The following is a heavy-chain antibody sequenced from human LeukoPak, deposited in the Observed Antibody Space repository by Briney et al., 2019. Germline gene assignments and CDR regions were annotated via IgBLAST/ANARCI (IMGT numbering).Heavy chain of an antibody. CDR3: ARGPGYSSGWYYFDY. Sequence: GGSLRLSCAASGFSFSSYTMNWVRQAPGKGLEWVSIISSSSSYIYYADSVKGRFTISRDNAKNSLYLQMNSLRAEDTAVYYCARGPGYSSGWYYFDYWGQGTLVTVSS. CDR2: ISSSSSYI. V-gene: IGHV3-21*01. CDR1: GFSFSSYT. D-gene: IGHD6-19*01. J-gene: IGHJ4*02.